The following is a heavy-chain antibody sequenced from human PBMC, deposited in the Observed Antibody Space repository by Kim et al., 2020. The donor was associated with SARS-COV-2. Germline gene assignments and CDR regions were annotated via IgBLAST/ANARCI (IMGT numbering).Heavy chain of an antibody. J-gene: IGHJ5*02. Sequence: VKRRFTISRDNAKNSLYLQMNSLRADDTALYYCAKDMNYDFWSGYNWFDPWGQGTLVTVSS. V-gene: IGHV3-9*01. D-gene: IGHD3-3*01. CDR3: AKDMNYDFWSGYNWFDP.